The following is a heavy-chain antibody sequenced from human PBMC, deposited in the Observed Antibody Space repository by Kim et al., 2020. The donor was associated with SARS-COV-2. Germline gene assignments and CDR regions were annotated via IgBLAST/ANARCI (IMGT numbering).Heavy chain of an antibody. CDR1: GGSVSSGSYY. Sequence: SETLSLTCTVSGGSVSSGSYYWSWIRQPPGKGLEWIGYIYYSGSTNYNPSLKSRVTISVDTSKNQFSLKLSSVTAADTAVYYCARWSPLAYCGGDCSIGGMDVWGQGTTVTVSS. D-gene: IGHD2-21*02. CDR3: ARWSPLAYCGGDCSIGGMDV. CDR2: IYYSGST. J-gene: IGHJ6*02. V-gene: IGHV4-61*01.